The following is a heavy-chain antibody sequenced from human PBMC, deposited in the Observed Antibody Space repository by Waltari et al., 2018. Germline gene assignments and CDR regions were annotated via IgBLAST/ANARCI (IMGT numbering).Heavy chain of an antibody. CDR2: IYYSGST. V-gene: IGHV4-59*01. CDR3: ARRRSKGSGYYFV. CDR1: GGSISSYY. D-gene: IGHD3-22*01. J-gene: IGHJ4*02. Sequence: QVQLQESGPGLVKPSETLSLTCTVSGGSISSYYWSWIRQPPGKGLEWIGYIYYSGSTNYNPSLKSRVTISVDTSKNQFSLKLSSVTAADTAVYYCARRRSKGSGYYFVWGQGTLVTVSS.